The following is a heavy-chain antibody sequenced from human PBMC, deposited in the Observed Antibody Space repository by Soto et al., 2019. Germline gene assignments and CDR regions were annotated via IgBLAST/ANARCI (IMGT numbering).Heavy chain of an antibody. D-gene: IGHD3-10*01. CDR3: AGVQLWFGEPL. J-gene: IGHJ4*02. CDR1: GFTFSTYA. V-gene: IGHV3-23*01. Sequence: PGGSLSLSCAASGFTFSTYAMSWVRQAPGKGLEWVSAIIASGGSTYYADSVKGRFTISRDNSKSTLYLQMNSLRAEDTALYYCAGVQLWFGEPLWGQGTVVTVS. CDR2: IIASGGST.